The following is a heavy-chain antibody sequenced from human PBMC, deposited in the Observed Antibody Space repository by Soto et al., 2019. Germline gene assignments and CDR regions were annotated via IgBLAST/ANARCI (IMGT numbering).Heavy chain of an antibody. CDR3: ARDAPPYSSSWHQGYNWFDP. V-gene: IGHV6-1*01. D-gene: IGHD6-13*01. CDR2: TYYRSKWYN. Sequence: PSQTLSLTCAISGDSVSSNSAAWNWIRRSPSRGLEWLGRTYYRSKWYNDYAVSVKSRITINPDTSKNQFSLQLNSVTPEDTAVYYCARDAPPYSSSWHQGYNWFDPWGQGTLVTVSS. CDR1: GDSVSSNSAA. J-gene: IGHJ5*02.